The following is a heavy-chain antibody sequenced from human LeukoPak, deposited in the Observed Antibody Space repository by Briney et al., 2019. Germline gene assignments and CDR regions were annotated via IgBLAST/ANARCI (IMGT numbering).Heavy chain of an antibody. D-gene: IGHD3-22*01. Sequence: ASVKVSCKASGYTFTSYGISWVRQAPGQGLEWVGWISAYNGNTNYAQKLQGRVTMTTDTSTSTAYMELRSLRSDDTAVYYCARDYYDSSGYYFDFAFDIWGQGTMVTVSS. CDR2: ISAYNGNT. J-gene: IGHJ3*02. V-gene: IGHV1-18*01. CDR3: ARDYYDSSGYYFDFAFDI. CDR1: GYTFTSYG.